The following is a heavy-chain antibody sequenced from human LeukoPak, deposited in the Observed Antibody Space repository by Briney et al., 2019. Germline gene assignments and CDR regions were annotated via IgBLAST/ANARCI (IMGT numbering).Heavy chain of an antibody. CDR3: ARWLAHYYDSSGYPNWFDP. D-gene: IGHD3-22*01. J-gene: IGHJ5*02. Sequence: GGSLRLSCAASGFTFSSYWMSWVRQAPGKGLEWVANIKQDGSEKYYVDSVKGRFTISRDNAKNSLYLQMNSLRAEDTALYYCARWLAHYYDSSGYPNWFDPWGQGTLVTVSS. CDR2: IKQDGSEK. V-gene: IGHV3-7*03. CDR1: GFTFSSYW.